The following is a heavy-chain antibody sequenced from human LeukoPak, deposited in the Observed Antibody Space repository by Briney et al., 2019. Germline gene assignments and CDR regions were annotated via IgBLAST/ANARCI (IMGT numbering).Heavy chain of an antibody. V-gene: IGHV3-30*04. CDR2: ISYDGSNK. CDR1: GFTFSSYA. CDR3: ARDLLNSGSYYNVPYYYYYGMDV. D-gene: IGHD3-10*01. J-gene: IGHJ6*02. Sequence: GGSLRPSCAASGFTFSSYAMHWVRQAPGKGLEWVAVISYDGSNKYYADSVKGRFTISRDNSKNTLYLQMNSLRAEDTAVYYCARDLLNSGSYYNVPYYYYYGMDVWGQGTTVTVSS.